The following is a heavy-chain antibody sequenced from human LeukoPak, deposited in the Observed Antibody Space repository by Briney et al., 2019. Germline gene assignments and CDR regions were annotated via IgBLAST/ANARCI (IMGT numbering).Heavy chain of an antibody. CDR2: INSDGSST. CDR3: ARVRGRSQAFDI. V-gene: IGHV3-74*01. J-gene: IGHJ3*02. CDR1: GFTFSSYW. D-gene: IGHD3-10*01. Sequence: GGSLRLSCAASGFTFSSYWMHWVRQAPGKGLVWVSRINSDGSSTSYADSVKGRFTISRDNAKNTLYLQMNSLRAEDTAVYYCARVRGRSQAFDIWGQGTMVTVSS.